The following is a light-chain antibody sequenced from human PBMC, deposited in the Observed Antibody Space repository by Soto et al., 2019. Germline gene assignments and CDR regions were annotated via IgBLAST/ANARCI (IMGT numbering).Light chain of an antibody. CDR3: QQSFDTPFT. V-gene: IGKV1-39*01. CDR2: ATS. J-gene: IGKJ2*01. Sequence: DIQMTQSPASLFASVGDRVTITCRASQSISSFLNWYQQKPGKAPKFLIYATSSVQSDVPSRFSGSGSGTDFTLTINSLQPEDFATYFCQQSFDTPFTFGQGTKLEIK. CDR1: QSISSF.